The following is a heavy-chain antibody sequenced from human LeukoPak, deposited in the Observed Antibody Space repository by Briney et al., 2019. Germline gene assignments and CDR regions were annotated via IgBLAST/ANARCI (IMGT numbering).Heavy chain of an antibody. D-gene: IGHD3-16*01. CDR2: ISSKAYGGTA. V-gene: IGHV3-49*04. Sequence: GRSLRLSCTASGFTFGDYAMSWVRQAPGKGLEWVGFISSKAYGGTAEYAASVKGRFTISRDDSKNSLYLQMNSLKTDDTAVYYCGNGFGDWGQGTLVTVSS. CDR3: GNGFGD. CDR1: GFTFGDYA. J-gene: IGHJ4*02.